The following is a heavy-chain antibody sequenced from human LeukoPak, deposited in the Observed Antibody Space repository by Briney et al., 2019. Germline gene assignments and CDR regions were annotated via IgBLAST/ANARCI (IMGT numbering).Heavy chain of an antibody. V-gene: IGHV3-21*01. D-gene: IGHD6-19*01. CDR1: GFTFSTYT. Sequence: GESLRLSCAASGFTFSTYTMNWVRQVPGKGLEWVSSISSSSTYIYYAGSVQGRFTISRDNAKNSLYLQMNSLRAEDTAVYYCAREGRSSGWYYFDYWGQGTLVTVSS. CDR2: ISSSSTYI. J-gene: IGHJ4*02. CDR3: AREGRSSGWYYFDY.